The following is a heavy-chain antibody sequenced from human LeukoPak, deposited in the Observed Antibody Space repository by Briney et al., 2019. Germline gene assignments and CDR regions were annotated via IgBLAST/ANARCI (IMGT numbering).Heavy chain of an antibody. D-gene: IGHD3-16*01. CDR3: ARRFYYAMDV. CDR1: GYSFTGYF. CDR2: INPNSGDT. V-gene: IGHV1-2*02. J-gene: IGHJ6*02. Sequence: ASVKVSCTASGYSFTGYFMQRVRQAPGQGLEWMGWINPNSGDTNYAQKFQGRVTMTRDTSISTAYMELSRLRSDDAAVYYCARRFYYAMDVWGQGTTVTVSS.